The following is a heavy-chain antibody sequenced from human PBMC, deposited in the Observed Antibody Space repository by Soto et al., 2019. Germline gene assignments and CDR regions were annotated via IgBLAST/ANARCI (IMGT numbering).Heavy chain of an antibody. J-gene: IGHJ4*02. CDR3: ARGPSTSRGVDVPYYFDH. V-gene: IGHV1-69*01. D-gene: IGHD3-3*01. Sequence: QVQLVQSGAEVKKPGSSVKISCMASGGTFRSYAIGWVRQAPGQGLEWMGGLIPIFGTPTYAPSFQGRLTTTAGAPANTSYRVLSSLRSVATALYCSARGPSTSRGVDVPYYFDHGCQGTLVAVSS. CDR2: LIPIFGTP. CDR1: GGTFRSYA.